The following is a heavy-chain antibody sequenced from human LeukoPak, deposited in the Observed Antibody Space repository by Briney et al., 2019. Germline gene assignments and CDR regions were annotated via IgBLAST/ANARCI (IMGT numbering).Heavy chain of an antibody. CDR1: GYTFTSYD. CDR3: ARAGGTNGVDDYMDV. J-gene: IGHJ6*03. CDR2: MNPNSGNT. V-gene: IGHV1-8*01. Sequence: ASVKVSCTASGYTFTSYDINWGRQATGQGLEWMGWMNPNSGNTGYAQKFQGRVTMTRNTSISTAYMELSSLRSEDTAVYYCARAGGTNGVDDYMDVWGKGTTVTVSS. D-gene: IGHD2-8*01.